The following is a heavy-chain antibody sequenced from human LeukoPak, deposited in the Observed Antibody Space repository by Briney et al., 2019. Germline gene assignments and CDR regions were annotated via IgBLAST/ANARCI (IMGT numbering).Heavy chain of an antibody. D-gene: IGHD3-10*01. V-gene: IGHV5-51*01. J-gene: IGHJ4*02. CDR3: VRRNYYGSGSQYSHFDY. Sequence: GESLKISCKGSGYSFTTYCIGWVRQMPGKGLEWMGVLYPGDSDTRYSPSFQGQVTISVDKSISTAYLQWSSLKASDTAIYYCVRRNYYGSGSQYSHFDYWGQGTLVTVSS. CDR2: LYPGDSDT. CDR1: GYSFTTYC.